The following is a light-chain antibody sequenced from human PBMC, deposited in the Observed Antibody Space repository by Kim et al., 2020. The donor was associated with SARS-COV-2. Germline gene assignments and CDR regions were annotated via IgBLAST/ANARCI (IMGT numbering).Light chain of an antibody. V-gene: IGLV3-19*01. CDR1: SLRSYY. Sequence: SSELTQDPAVSVALGQTVRITCQGDSLRSYYASWYQQKPGQAPVLVTYYNNNRPSGIPDRFSGSSSGNTASLTITGAQAEDEADYYCNSRDSSGNPLYVFGTGTKVTVL. CDR3: NSRDSSGNPLYV. J-gene: IGLJ1*01. CDR2: YNN.